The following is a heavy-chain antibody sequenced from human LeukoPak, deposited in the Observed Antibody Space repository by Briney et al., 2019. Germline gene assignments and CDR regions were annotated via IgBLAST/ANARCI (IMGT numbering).Heavy chain of an antibody. CDR2: ITTDSYT. Sequence: GGSLRLSCAASGFTFSSYSMNWVRQVPGKGLEWVSSITTDSYTFYADSVKGRFTISRDNAKNSLYLQMSSLRAEDTAVYYCARVRSNWYEDYWGRGTLVTVSS. CDR1: GFTFSSYS. J-gene: IGHJ4*02. D-gene: IGHD6-13*01. CDR3: ARVRSNWYEDY. V-gene: IGHV3-21*01.